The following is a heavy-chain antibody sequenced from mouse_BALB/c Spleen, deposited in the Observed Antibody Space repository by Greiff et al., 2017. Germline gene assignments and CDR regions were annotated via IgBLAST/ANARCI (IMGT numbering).Heavy chain of an antibody. V-gene: IGHV2-6-7*01. J-gene: IGHJ2*01. CDR1: GFSLTGYG. D-gene: IGHD2-14*01. Sequence: QVQLKESGPGLVAPSQSLSITCTVSGFSLTGYGVNWVRQPPGKGLEWLGMIWGDGSTDYNSALKSRLSISTDNAKSQVFLKMNSLQTDDTARYYCARGGAYYRYDGIFDYWGQGTTLTVSS. CDR2: IWGDGST. CDR3: ARGGAYYRYDGIFDY.